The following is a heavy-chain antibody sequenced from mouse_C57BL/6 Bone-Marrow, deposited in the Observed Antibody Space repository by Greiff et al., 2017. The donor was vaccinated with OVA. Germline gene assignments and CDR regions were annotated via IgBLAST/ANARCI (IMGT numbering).Heavy chain of an antibody. CDR2: INTNNGGT. V-gene: IGHV1-26*01. CDR1: GYTFTDYY. CDR3: ARAGSSYYFDY. Sequence: EVQLQQSGPELVKPGASVKISCKASGYTFTDYYMNWVKQSHGKSLEWIGDINTNNGGTSYNQKFKGKATLTVDKSSSTAYMELRSLTSEDSAVYYCARAGSSYYFDYWGQGTTLTVSS. J-gene: IGHJ2*01. D-gene: IGHD1-1*01.